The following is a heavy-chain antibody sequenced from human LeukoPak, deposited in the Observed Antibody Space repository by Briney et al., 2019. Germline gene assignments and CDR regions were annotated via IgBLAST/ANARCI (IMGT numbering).Heavy chain of an antibody. CDR3: ARDRGGKGWFDP. CDR2: IYTSGST. Sequence: SETLSLTCTVSGGSISSSSYYWSWIRQPAGKGLEWIGRIYTSGSTNYNPSLKSRVTMSVDTSKNQFSLKLSSVTAADTAVYYCARDRGGKGWFDPWGQGTLVTVSS. CDR1: GGSISSSSYY. J-gene: IGHJ5*02. D-gene: IGHD3-10*01. V-gene: IGHV4-61*02.